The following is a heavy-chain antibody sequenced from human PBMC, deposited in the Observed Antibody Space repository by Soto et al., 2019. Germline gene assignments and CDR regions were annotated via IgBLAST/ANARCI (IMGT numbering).Heavy chain of an antibody. D-gene: IGHD3-16*01. CDR1: GFTFNTFE. CDR3: VKGGWLDF. CDR2: ISDDGSRT. V-gene: IGHV3-23*01. Sequence: EVQLLESGGGLVQPGGSLRLSCAASGFTFNTFEMSWVRQAPGRGLEWVSFISDDGSRTYYADAVKGRFTISRDNSKYTLYLQMNSVTVEDTDVYACVKGGWLDFWGQGALVTVSS. J-gene: IGHJ5*01.